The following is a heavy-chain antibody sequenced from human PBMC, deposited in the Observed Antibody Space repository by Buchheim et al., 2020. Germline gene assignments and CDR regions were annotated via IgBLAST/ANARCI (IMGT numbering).Heavy chain of an antibody. D-gene: IGHD3-22*01. Sequence: QVQLVESGGGVVQPGRSLRLSCAASGFTFSSYAMHWVRQAPGKGLEWVAVISYDGSNKYYADSVKGRFTISRDISTNTLYLQMNSLRAEDTAVYYCARVFEYYYDSSGPFDYWGQGTL. CDR3: ARVFEYYYDSSGPFDY. CDR2: ISYDGSNK. CDR1: GFTFSSYA. J-gene: IGHJ4*02. V-gene: IGHV3-30*04.